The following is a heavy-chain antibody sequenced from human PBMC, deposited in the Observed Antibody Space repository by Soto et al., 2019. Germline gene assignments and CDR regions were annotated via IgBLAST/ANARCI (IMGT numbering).Heavy chain of an antibody. V-gene: IGHV4-39*07. Sequence: SATLSLTCTFTGSSISSSSYYWVWIRQPPGKGLEWIGSIYYSGSTYYNPSLKSRVTISVDTSKNQFSLKLSSVTAADTAVYYCARGYYYDSSGYYGFDIWGQGTMVS. D-gene: IGHD3-22*01. J-gene: IGHJ3*02. CDR3: ARGYYYDSSGYYGFDI. CDR1: GSSISSSSYY. CDR2: IYYSGST.